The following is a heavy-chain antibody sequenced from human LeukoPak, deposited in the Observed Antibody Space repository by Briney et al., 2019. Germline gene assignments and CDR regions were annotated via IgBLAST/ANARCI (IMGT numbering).Heavy chain of an antibody. D-gene: IGHD3/OR15-3a*01. CDR3: ARGSEFGPEDYYYGMDV. Sequence: GASVKVSCKASGYTFTGYYMHWVRQAPGQGPEWMGWINPNSGGTNYAQKFQGRVTMTRDTSISTAYMELSRLRSDDTAVYYCARGSEFGPEDYYYGMDVWGQGTTVTVSS. J-gene: IGHJ6*02. CDR1: GYTFTGYY. CDR2: INPNSGGT. V-gene: IGHV1-2*02.